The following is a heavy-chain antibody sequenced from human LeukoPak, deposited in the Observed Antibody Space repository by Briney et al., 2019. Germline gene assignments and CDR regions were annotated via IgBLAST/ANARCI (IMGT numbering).Heavy chain of an antibody. Sequence: SETLSLTCTVSGGSISSYYWSWIRQPPGKGLEWIGYIYYSGSTNYNPSLKSRVTISVDTSKNQFSLKLSSVTAADTAVYYCARDGIAAAAPDYWGQGTLDTVSS. CDR2: IYYSGST. J-gene: IGHJ4*02. V-gene: IGHV4-59*01. D-gene: IGHD6-13*01. CDR3: ARDGIAAAAPDY. CDR1: GGSISSYY.